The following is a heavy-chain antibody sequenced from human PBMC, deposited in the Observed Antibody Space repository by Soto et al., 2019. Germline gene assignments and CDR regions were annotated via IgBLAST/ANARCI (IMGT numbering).Heavy chain of an antibody. CDR2: ISGSGSST. V-gene: IGHV3-23*01. J-gene: IGHJ6*02. D-gene: IGHD2-2*01. CDR1: GFTFSSYA. CDR3: ARDPNIVLVPAALRSYYYYYGLDV. Sequence: GGSLRLSCAASGFTFSSYAMNWVRQAPGKGLEWVSVISGSGSSTYYADSVKGRFTISRDNSKNTLYVQMNSLRAEDTAVYYCARDPNIVLVPAALRSYYYYYGLDVWGQGTTVTVSS.